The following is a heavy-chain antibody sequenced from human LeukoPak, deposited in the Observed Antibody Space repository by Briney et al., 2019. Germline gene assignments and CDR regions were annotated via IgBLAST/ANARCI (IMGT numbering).Heavy chain of an antibody. V-gene: IGHV3-23*01. CDR1: GFTFSSYA. Sequence: GGSLRLSCAASGFTFSSYAMSWVRQAPGKGLEWVSAISGSGGSTYYADSVKGRFTISRDNSKNTLYLQMNSLRAEGTAVYYCAKDLRVAAAGTSDYWGQGTLVTVSS. CDR3: AKDLRVAAAGTSDY. J-gene: IGHJ4*02. CDR2: ISGSGGST. D-gene: IGHD6-13*01.